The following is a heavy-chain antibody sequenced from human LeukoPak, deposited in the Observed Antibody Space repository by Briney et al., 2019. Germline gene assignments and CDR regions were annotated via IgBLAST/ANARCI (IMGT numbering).Heavy chain of an antibody. CDR3: ARGQFDSSGYSFDY. V-gene: IGHV4-34*01. Sequence: SETLSLTCAAYGGSFSGYYWSWIRQPPGKGLEWIGEINHSGSTNYNPSLKSRVTISVDTSKNQFSLKLSSVTAADTAVYYCARGQFDSSGYSFDYWGQGTLVTVSS. CDR1: GGSFSGYY. J-gene: IGHJ4*02. CDR2: INHSGST. D-gene: IGHD3-22*01.